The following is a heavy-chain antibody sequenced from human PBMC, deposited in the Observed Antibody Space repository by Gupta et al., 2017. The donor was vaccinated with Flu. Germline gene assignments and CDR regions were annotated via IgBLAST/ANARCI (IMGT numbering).Heavy chain of an antibody. J-gene: IGHJ6*03. CDR2: IYSSGST. D-gene: IGHD1-26*01. CDR3: ARLLYSGSHSYYYYYYMDV. CDR1: GGSIHSSTYY. Sequence: QLQLQESGPGLVKPSETLSLTCTVSGGSIHSSTYYWGRIRQTPGKVLELLGSIYSSGSTYYNPSLKSRVTISVDTSKTQFSLKLSSVTAADTAVYFCARLLYSGSHSYYYYYYMDVWGKGTTVTVSS. V-gene: IGHV4-39*01.